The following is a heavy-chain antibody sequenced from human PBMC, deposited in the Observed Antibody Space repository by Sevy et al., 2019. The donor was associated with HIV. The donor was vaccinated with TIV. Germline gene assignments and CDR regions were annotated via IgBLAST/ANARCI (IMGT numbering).Heavy chain of an antibody. Sequence: ASVKDSCKASGYTFTGYYMHWVRQAPGQGLEWMGRINPNSGGTNYAQKFQGRVTMTRDTSISTAYMELSRLRSDDTAVYYCARVQAGYSSSWRFDYWGQGTLVTVSS. CDR2: INPNSGGT. CDR3: ARVQAGYSSSWRFDY. CDR1: GYTFTGYY. J-gene: IGHJ4*02. D-gene: IGHD6-13*01. V-gene: IGHV1-2*06.